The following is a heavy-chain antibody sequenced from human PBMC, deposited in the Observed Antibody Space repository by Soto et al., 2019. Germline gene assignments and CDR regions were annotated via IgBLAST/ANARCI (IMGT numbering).Heavy chain of an antibody. V-gene: IGHV1-18*01. CDR3: AIDEGGYDILTGYYKAHHFDY. D-gene: IGHD3-9*01. J-gene: IGHJ4*02. Sequence: QVQLEQSGAEVKKPGDSVKVSCKASGYTFTHLYITWVRQAPGQGLEWMGAISPHNFNTNYAQKFRGRVTLTTEKSTNTAYMDLRSLTSDDTAVYYCAIDEGGYDILTGYYKAHHFDYWGQGVPVTVSS. CDR1: GYTFTHLY. CDR2: ISPHNFNT.